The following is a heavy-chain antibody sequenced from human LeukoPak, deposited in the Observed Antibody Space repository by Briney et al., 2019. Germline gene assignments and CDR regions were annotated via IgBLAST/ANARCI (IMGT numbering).Heavy chain of an antibody. Sequence: PSETLSLTCAVYDGSLSGYYWSWIRQPPGKGLEWIGEINHSGSTNYNPSLKSRVTISVDTSKNQFSLKLSSVTAADTAVYYCARGRRSGSYYFYYFQHWGQGTLVTVSS. CDR2: INHSGST. J-gene: IGHJ1*01. D-gene: IGHD1-26*01. V-gene: IGHV4-34*01. CDR1: DGSLSGYY. CDR3: ARGRRSGSYYFYYFQH.